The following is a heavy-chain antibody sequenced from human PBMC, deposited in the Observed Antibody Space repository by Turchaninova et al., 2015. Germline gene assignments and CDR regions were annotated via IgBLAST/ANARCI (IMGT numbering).Heavy chain of an antibody. D-gene: IGHD1-26*01. Sequence: QVQLQQWGAGLLKPSGTLSPTGAACGGHFSEYYCRGIGQPPGKGLELIGEINQSRSTNYNPSRKSRVTISFDTSKNHFSLKLSPVTAADTAVYYCARVEGPYSGSDYGKDYWGQGTLVTVSS. CDR3: ARVEGPYSGSDYGKDY. CDR1: GGHFSEYY. CDR2: INQSRST. V-gene: IGHV4-34*01. J-gene: IGHJ4*02.